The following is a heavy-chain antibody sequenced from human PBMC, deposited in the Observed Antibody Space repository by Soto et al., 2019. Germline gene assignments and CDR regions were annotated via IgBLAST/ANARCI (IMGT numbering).Heavy chain of an antibody. V-gene: IGHV3-30-3*01. Sequence: PVGSLRLSCAASGFTFSSYAMHWVRQAPGKGLEWVAVISYDGSNKYYADSVKGRFTISRDNSKNTLYLQMNSLRAEDTAVYYCARGHIVVVPAAIDYCGQRTLVTVSS. D-gene: IGHD2-2*02. J-gene: IGHJ4*02. CDR2: ISYDGSNK. CDR3: ARGHIVVVPAAIDY. CDR1: GFTFSSYA.